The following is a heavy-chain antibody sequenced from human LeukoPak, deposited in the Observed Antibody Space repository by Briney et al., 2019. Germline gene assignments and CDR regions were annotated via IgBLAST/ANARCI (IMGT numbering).Heavy chain of an antibody. J-gene: IGHJ5*02. CDR3: ARQKYYGSGSYYNEGNWFDP. CDR1: GGSISSYY. Sequence: SETLSLTCTVSGGSISSYYWSWIRQPPGKGLEWIGYTYYSGSTNYNPSLKSRVTISVDTSKNQFSLKLSSVTAADTAVYYCARQKYYGSGSYYNEGNWFDPWGQGTLVTVSS. D-gene: IGHD3-10*01. CDR2: TYYSGST. V-gene: IGHV4-59*08.